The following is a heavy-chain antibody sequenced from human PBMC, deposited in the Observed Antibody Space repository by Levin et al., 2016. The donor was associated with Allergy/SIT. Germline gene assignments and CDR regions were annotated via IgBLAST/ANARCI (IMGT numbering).Heavy chain of an antibody. CDR1: GGSISSSSYY. J-gene: IGHJ4*02. Sequence: GSLRLSCTVSGGSISSSSYYWGWIRQPPGKGLEWIGSTYYSGSTYYNPSLKGRVTISVDTSKNQFSLKLTSVTAADTAVYYCARWILLWFGELSSEIDFWGQGTLVTVSS. V-gene: IGHV4-39*01. CDR2: TYYSGST. CDR3: ARWILLWFGELSSEIDF. D-gene: IGHD3-10*01.